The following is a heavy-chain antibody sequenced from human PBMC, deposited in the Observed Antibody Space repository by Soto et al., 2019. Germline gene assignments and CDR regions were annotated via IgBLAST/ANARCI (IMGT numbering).Heavy chain of an antibody. CDR2: IWYDGSNK. Sequence: GGSLRLSCAASGFTFSSYGMHWVRQAPGKGLEWVAVIWYDGSNKYYADSVKGRFTISRDNSKNTLYLQMNSLRAEDTAVYYCARPAYYYDSSGYYYLDYWGQGTLVTVSS. CDR3: ARPAYYYDSSGYYYLDY. CDR1: GFTFSSYG. J-gene: IGHJ4*02. V-gene: IGHV3-33*01. D-gene: IGHD3-22*01.